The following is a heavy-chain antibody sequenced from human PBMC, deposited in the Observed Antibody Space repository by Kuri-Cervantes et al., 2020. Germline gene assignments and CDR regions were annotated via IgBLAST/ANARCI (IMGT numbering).Heavy chain of an antibody. CDR2: IKQDGSEK. V-gene: IGHV3-7*04. D-gene: IGHD1-1*01. Sequence: GGSLRLSCAASGFTFSSYWMSWVRQAPGKGLEWVANIKQDGSEKYYVDSVKGRFTISRDNAKNSLYLQMNSLRDEDTAVYYCARAFRASTADQNFDSWGQGTLVTVSS. CDR1: GFTFSSYW. CDR3: ARAFRASTADQNFDS. J-gene: IGHJ4*02.